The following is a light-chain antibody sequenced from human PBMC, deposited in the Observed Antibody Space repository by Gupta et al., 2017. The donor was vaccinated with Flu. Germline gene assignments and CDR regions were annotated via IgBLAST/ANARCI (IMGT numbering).Light chain of an antibody. CDR2: YAS. CDR3: HQSSSLPIT. CDR1: QTIGSN. V-gene: IGKV6-21*01. Sequence: SDFQSVTPKEKVTITCRASQTIGSNLHWYQQKPGQSPNLLNKYASQSSSGVPSRFSGSGSGTDFTLTINSVEAEDAATYYCHQSSSLPITFGQGTRLEIK. J-gene: IGKJ5*01.